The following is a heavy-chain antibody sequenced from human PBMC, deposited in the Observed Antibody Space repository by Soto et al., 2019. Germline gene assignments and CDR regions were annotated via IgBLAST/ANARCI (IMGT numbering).Heavy chain of an antibody. J-gene: IGHJ4*02. Sequence: EVQLLESGGGLVQPGGSLRLSCAASGFTFSRYAMSWVRQAPGKGLEWVSAISGSGGSTYYADSVKGRFTISRDNSKNTLYLQMNSLRAEDTAVYYFAKEGGWSTHFDYWGQGTLVTVSS. CDR1: GFTFSRYA. CDR2: ISGSGGST. CDR3: AKEGGWSTHFDY. D-gene: IGHD6-19*01. V-gene: IGHV3-23*01.